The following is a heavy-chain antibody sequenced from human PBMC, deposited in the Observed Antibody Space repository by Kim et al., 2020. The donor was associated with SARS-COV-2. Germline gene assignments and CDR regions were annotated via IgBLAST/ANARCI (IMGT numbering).Heavy chain of an antibody. V-gene: IGHV5-51*01. J-gene: IGHJ6*01. Sequence: GESLKISCKGSGYSFTSYWIGWVRQMPGKGLEWMGIIYPGDSDTRYSPSFQGQVTISADKSISTAYLQWSSLKASDTAMYYCARQGGADTAMVMEAIYYGMDVWGQGTTVTVSS. CDR2: IYPGDSDT. CDR1: GYSFTSYW. CDR3: ARQGGADTAMVMEAIYYGMDV. D-gene: IGHD5-18*01.